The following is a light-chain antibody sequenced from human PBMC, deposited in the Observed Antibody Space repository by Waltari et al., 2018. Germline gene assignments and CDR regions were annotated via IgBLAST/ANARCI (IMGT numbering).Light chain of an antibody. J-gene: IGKJ4*01. CDR3: QQRSNWPT. Sequence: LTQSPATLSLSPGERATLSCRASQSVSSYLAWYQQKPGQAPRLLIYEASNRATGIPARFSGSGSGTDFTLTISSLEPEDFAVYYCQQRSNWPTFGGGTKVEIK. CDR2: EAS. V-gene: IGKV3-11*01. CDR1: QSVSSY.